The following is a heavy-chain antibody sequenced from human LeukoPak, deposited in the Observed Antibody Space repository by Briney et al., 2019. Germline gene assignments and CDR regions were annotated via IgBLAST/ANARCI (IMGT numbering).Heavy chain of an antibody. CDR1: GLTLSRYD. D-gene: IGHD6-19*01. J-gene: IGHJ6*02. CDR3: VRAPPYSSASWGYYGMDV. V-gene: IGHV3-13*01. Sequence: EGSLRLSCAASGLTLSRYDMHWVRQATGEGLEWVSAIGTRGDTNYAGSVKGRFTMSRENAKNSLYLQMNSLSAGDTAVYYCVRAPPYSSASWGYYGMDVWGQGTTVTVSS. CDR2: IGTRGDT.